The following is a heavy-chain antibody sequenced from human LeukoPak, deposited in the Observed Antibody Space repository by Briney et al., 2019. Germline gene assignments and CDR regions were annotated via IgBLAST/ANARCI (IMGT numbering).Heavy chain of an antibody. CDR2: IKQDGSEK. CDR1: GFRFSTFW. J-gene: IGHJ3*02. Sequence: QSGGSLRLSRAVCGFRFSTFWMSWDRQAPGKGLEWVANIKQDGSEKDYVDSVKGRFTISRDNARNSLSLQMSNLRAEDTAVYYSARRDSDTSAYRPFDIWGQGTMVTVSS. CDR3: ARRDSDTSAYRPFDI. D-gene: IGHD3-22*01. V-gene: IGHV3-7*04.